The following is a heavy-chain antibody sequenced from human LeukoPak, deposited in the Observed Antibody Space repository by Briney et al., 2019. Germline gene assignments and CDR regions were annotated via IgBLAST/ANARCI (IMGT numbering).Heavy chain of an antibody. D-gene: IGHD3-22*01. CDR2: INHSGST. Sequence: SETLSLTCAVYGGSFSGYYWSWIRQPPGKGLEWIGEINHSGSTNYNPSLKSRVTISVDKSKNQFSLKLSSVTAADTAVYYCARDYYDSSGYLMARDAFDIWGQGTMVTVSS. J-gene: IGHJ3*02. V-gene: IGHV4-34*01. CDR3: ARDYYDSSGYLMARDAFDI. CDR1: GGSFSGYY.